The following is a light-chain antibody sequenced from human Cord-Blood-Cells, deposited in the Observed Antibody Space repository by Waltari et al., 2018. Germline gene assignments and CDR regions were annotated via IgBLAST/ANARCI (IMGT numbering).Light chain of an antibody. V-gene: IGLV2-23*01. J-gene: IGLJ2*01. CDR1: SSDVGSYNL. CDR3: CSYAGSSTYVV. CDR2: EGS. Sequence: QSALTQPASVSGSPGQSITISCTGTSSDVGSYNLVSWYKQHPGKAPKLMIYEGSKRPSGVSNRFSGSKSGNAASMTFSGLQAEDEAAYYCCSYAGSSTYVVFGGGTKLTVL.